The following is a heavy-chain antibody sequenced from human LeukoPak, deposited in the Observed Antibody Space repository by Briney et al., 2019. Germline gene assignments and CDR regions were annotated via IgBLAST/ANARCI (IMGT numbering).Heavy chain of an antibody. V-gene: IGHV4-59*12. D-gene: IGHD2-2*01. J-gene: IGHJ5*02. CDR2: IYYSGST. Sequence: SETLSLTCTVSGGSISSYYWSWIRQPPGKGLEWIGYIYYSGSTNYNPSLKSRVTISVDTSKNQFSLKLSSVTAADTAVYYCARSLIVPAKALGYWFDPWGQGTLVTVSS. CDR1: GGSISSYY. CDR3: ARSLIVPAKALGYWFDP.